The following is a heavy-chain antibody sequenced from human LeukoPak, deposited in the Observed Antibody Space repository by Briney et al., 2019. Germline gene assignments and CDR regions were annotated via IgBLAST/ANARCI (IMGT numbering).Heavy chain of an antibody. Sequence: PGGSLRLSCAASGFTFSSYSMNWVRQAPGKGLEWVSYISSSSSTIYYADSVKGRFTISRDNAKNSLYLQMNSLRAEDTAVYYCARDLEWESKGLFDYWGQGTLVTVSS. J-gene: IGHJ4*02. CDR3: ARDLEWESKGLFDY. CDR1: GFTFSSYS. D-gene: IGHD1-26*01. V-gene: IGHV3-48*01. CDR2: ISSSSSTI.